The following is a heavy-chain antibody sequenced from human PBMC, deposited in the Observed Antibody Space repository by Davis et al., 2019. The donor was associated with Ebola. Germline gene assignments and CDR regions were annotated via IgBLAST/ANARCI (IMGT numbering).Heavy chain of an antibody. CDR2: ISSTTSYI. V-gene: IGHV3-21*01. CDR1: GSTSSSYG. CDR3: AREGCMNCYGDNWFDP. D-gene: IGHD2-2*01. Sequence: GSLRLSRAASGSTSSSYGMNWVRQAPGKGLEWVSSISSTTSYIYYADSVKGRFTISRDNAKSSLYLQMNSLRAEDTAVYYCAREGCMNCYGDNWFDPWGQGTLVIVSS. J-gene: IGHJ5*02.